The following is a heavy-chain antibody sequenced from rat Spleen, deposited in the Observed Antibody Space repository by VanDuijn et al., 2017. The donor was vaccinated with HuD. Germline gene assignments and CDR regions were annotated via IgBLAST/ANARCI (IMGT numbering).Heavy chain of an antibody. J-gene: IGHJ3*01. CDR2: ISSGGNT. Sequence: QVQLKESGPGLVQPSQTLSLTCTVSGFSLTSNGVSWVRQPPGKGLEWIAAISSGGNTYYNSALKTRLSISRDTSKSQVFLKMNSLQTEDTATYYCARAGSAAISLGNWFAYWGQGTLVTVSS. D-gene: IGHD1-2*01. V-gene: IGHV2S12*01. CDR1: GFSLTSNG. CDR3: ARAGSAAISLGNWFAY.